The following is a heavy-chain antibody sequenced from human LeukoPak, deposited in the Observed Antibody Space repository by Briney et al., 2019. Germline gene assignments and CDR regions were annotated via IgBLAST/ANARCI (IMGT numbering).Heavy chain of an antibody. Sequence: PGGSLRLSCTGSGFTFGDYAMTWVRQAPGEGLEWVGFIRSKIYGGTAEYAASVQGRFTISRDDSKGIVYLQMNDLKTEDTAVYYCTRDQTPYYWGQGTLVTVSS. CDR3: TRDQTPYY. CDR2: IRSKIYGGTA. J-gene: IGHJ4*02. V-gene: IGHV3-49*04. CDR1: GFTFGDYA.